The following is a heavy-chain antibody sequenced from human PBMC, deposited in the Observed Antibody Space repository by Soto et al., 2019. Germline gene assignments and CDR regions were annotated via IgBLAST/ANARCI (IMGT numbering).Heavy chain of an antibody. Sequence: QVQLQQWGAGLLKPSETLSLTCAVYGGSFSGYYWSWIRQPPGKGLEWIGEINHSGSTNYNPSLKSRVTISVHTSKNQFSLKLSSVTAADTAVYYCARNMDYGDYFGYWGQGTLVTVSS. CDR1: GGSFSGYY. D-gene: IGHD4-17*01. V-gene: IGHV4-34*01. J-gene: IGHJ4*02. CDR3: ARNMDYGDYFGY. CDR2: INHSGST.